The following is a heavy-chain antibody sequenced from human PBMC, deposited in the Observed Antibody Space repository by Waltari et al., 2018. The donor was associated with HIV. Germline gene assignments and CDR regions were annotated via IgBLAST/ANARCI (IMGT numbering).Heavy chain of an antibody. CDR3: ARAGGYSSHFDS. D-gene: IGHD5-18*01. CDR2: IYYSGST. J-gene: IGHJ4*02. Sequence: QVQLQESGPGLVKPSQTLSLPCTVSGAPISSGGYYWAWIRQHPGEGLEWIGYIYYSGSTYYNPALQSRVTISVDTSKNQFSLKLSSVTAADTALYYCARAGGYSSHFDSWGQGTLVTVSS. V-gene: IGHV4-31*03. CDR1: GAPISSGGYY.